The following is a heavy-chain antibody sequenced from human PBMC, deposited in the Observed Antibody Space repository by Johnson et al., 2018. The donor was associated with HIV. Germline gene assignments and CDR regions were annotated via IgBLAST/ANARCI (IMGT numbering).Heavy chain of an antibody. V-gene: IGHV3-7*03. CDR3: ARGKGAAAGLEAFEM. CDR1: GFTFSSYW. D-gene: IGHD6-13*01. Sequence: VQLVESGGGVVQPGGSLRLSCAASGFTFSSYWMSWVRQAPGKGLEWVANIKEDGSEKYYVDSLMGRFNISRDNAKNSLYLQMNSLRAEDTALYFCARGKGAAAGLEAFEMWGQGTKVTVSS. CDR2: IKEDGSEK. J-gene: IGHJ3*02.